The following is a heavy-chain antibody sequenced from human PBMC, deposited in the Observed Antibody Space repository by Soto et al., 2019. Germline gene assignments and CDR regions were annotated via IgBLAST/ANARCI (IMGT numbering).Heavy chain of an antibody. CDR1: GYPFTNYD. Sequence: QIQLVQSGAEVKKPGASVQVSCKTSGYPFTNYDINWVRQATGQGRTWMGYMSPNSSNTGYAQKFQGRVNMTRDTSISTAYVVLNSLTSEDTAVYYCVTWGRRGWDAGFYWGQGTLVTASS. D-gene: IGHD3-16*01. J-gene: IGHJ4*02. CDR3: VTWGRRGWDAGFY. CDR2: MSPNSSNT. V-gene: IGHV1-8*01.